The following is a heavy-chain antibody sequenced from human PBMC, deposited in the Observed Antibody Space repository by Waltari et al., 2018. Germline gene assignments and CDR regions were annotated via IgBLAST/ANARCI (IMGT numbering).Heavy chain of an antibody. CDR1: GFTFSSYA. D-gene: IGHD6-19*01. J-gene: IGHJ4*02. V-gene: IGHV3-23*03. CDR3: AKDPGYSSGWYDNY. Sequence: EVQLLESGGGLVQPGGSLRLSCAASGFTFSSYAMSWVRQAPGKGLEWVSVIYSGGSTYYADSVKGRFTISRDNSKNTLYLQMNSLRAEDTAVYYCAKDPGYSSGWYDNYWGQGTLVTVSS. CDR2: IYSGGST.